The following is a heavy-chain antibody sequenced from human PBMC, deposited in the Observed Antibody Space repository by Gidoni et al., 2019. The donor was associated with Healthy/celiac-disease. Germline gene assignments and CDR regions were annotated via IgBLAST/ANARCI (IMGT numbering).Heavy chain of an antibody. D-gene: IGHD5-12*01. CDR1: GFTFSSYA. CDR3: AKGGYSGYDFPFFWDY. Sequence: EVQLLESGGGLVQPGGSLRLSCAASGFTFSSYAMSWVRQAPGKGLEWVSAISGSGGSTYYADSVKGRFTISRDNSKNTLYLQMNSLRAEDTAVYYCAKGGYSGYDFPFFWDYWGQGTLVTVSS. CDR2: ISGSGGST. J-gene: IGHJ4*02. V-gene: IGHV3-23*01.